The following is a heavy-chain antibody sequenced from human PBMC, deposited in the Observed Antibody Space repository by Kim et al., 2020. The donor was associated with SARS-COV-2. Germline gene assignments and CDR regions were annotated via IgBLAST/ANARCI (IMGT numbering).Heavy chain of an antibody. CDR3: AKGWGQQLVPDYFDY. J-gene: IGHJ4*02. CDR2: ISWNSGSI. V-gene: IGHV3-9*01. Sequence: GGSLRLSCAASGFTFDDYAMHWVRQAPGKGLEWVSGISWNSGSIGYADSVKGRFTISRDNAKNSLYLQMNSLRADDTALYYCAKGWGQQLVPDYFDYWGQGTLVTVSS. CDR1: GFTFDDYA. D-gene: IGHD6-13*01.